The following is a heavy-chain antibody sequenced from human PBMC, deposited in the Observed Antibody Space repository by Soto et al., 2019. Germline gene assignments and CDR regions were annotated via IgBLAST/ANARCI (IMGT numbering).Heavy chain of an antibody. CDR1: GDSVSSNSAA. CDR3: ARDLARGLRFLEWLPNWFDP. Sequence: SQTLSLTCAISGDSVSSNSAAWNWIRQSPSRGLEWLGRTYYRSKWYNDYAVSVKSRITINPATSKNQFSLQLNSVTPEDTAVYYCARDLARGLRFLEWLPNWFDPWGQGTLVTVSS. D-gene: IGHD3-3*01. J-gene: IGHJ5*02. CDR2: TYYRSKWYN. V-gene: IGHV6-1*01.